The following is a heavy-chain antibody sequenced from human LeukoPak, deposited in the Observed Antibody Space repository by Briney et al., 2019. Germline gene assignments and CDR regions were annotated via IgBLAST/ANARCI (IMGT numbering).Heavy chain of an antibody. D-gene: IGHD5-18*01. CDR1: GFTFTDFY. CDR3: ARGETAMVDY. J-gene: IGHJ4*02. CDR2: ITSDDTA. Sequence: WGSLRLSCVASGFTFTDFYMTWIRQAPGKGLEFIATITSDDTAYYADSVKGRFTISRDNAKNSLYLQMNSLRAEDTAVYYCARGETAMVDYWGQGTLVTGSS. V-gene: IGHV3-69-1*01.